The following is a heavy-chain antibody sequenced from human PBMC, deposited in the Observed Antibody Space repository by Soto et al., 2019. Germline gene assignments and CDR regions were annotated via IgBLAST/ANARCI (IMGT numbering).Heavy chain of an antibody. CDR3: ARDDGYYRLYDY. CDR2: IYYTESS. J-gene: IGHJ4*02. Sequence: QVRLQESGPGLVKPSQTLSLTCTVSGGSISSGDYFWSWVRQPPGKGLEWIGYIYYTESSSYHPSLKSRITMSVDTSKNQFSLNVSSVTAADTAVYFCARDDGYYRLYDYWGQGTLVTVSS. CDR1: GGSISSGDYF. D-gene: IGHD3-3*01. V-gene: IGHV4-30-4*01.